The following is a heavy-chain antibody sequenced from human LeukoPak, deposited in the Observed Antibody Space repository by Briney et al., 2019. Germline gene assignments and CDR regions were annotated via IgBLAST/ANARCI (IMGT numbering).Heavy chain of an antibody. J-gene: IGHJ4*02. CDR3: AVFDYHDTLDYFAY. Sequence: AGGSLRLSCAASGFTFSSYAMSWVRQAPGKGLEWVSAISGSGGSTCYADSAKGRFTISRDNSKNTLYLQMNSLRAGDTAIYYCAVFDYHDTLDYFAYWGQGTLVTVSS. CDR1: GFTFSSYA. V-gene: IGHV3-23*01. D-gene: IGHD3-22*01. CDR2: ISGSGGST.